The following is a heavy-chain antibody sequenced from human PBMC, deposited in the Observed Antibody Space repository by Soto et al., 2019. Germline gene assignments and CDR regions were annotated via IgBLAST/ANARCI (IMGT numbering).Heavy chain of an antibody. CDR3: ARGPGYCSGGSCLSFDY. D-gene: IGHD2-15*01. J-gene: IGHJ4*02. V-gene: IGHV1-2*04. Sequence: ASVKVSCKASGYTFTGYYMHWVRQAPGQGLEWMGWINPNSGGTNYAQKFQGWVTMTRDTSISTAYMELSRLRSDDTAVYYCARGPGYCSGGSCLSFDYWGQGTLVTV. CDR2: INPNSGGT. CDR1: GYTFTGYY.